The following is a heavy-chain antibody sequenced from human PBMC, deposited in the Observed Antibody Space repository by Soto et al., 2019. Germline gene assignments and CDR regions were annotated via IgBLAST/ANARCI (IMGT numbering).Heavy chain of an antibody. CDR2: IYYSGNT. Sequence: PSETLSLTCTVSSGSISSSSSYWGWIRQPPGKGLEWIGSIYYSGNTYYNPSLKSRVTISIDSSKTQFSLKLNSVTTEDTAVYYCARDRASDYGDYYGMDVWGQGTTVTVSS. CDR3: ARDRASDYGDYYGMDV. V-gene: IGHV4-39*02. J-gene: IGHJ6*02. CDR1: SGSISSSSSY. D-gene: IGHD4-17*01.